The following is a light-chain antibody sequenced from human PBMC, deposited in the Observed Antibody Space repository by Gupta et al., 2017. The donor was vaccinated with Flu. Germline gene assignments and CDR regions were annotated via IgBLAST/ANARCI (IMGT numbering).Light chain of an antibody. Sequence: DIQLTQSPSSLSASVGDRVTITCRASQTIDTYVNWYQQKSGKAPDLLIYGTSKLQVGVPSRFSDSGXGTXFTLTIXTLQAEDFAVYYCQQSDNYPRTFGXWTRVEVK. V-gene: IGKV1-39*01. CDR3: QQSDNYPRT. J-gene: IGKJ1*01. CDR1: QTIDTY. CDR2: GTS.